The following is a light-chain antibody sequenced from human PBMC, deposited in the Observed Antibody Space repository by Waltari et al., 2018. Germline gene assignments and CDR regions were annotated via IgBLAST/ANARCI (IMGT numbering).Light chain of an antibody. V-gene: IGKV3-11*01. J-gene: IGKJ5*01. Sequence: EIVLTQPPVTLSLSPGERATLPCRASQSVSDYLAWFRQKPGQAPRLLIYDVSNRAPGIPARFSGSGSETDFTLTISSLEPDDFGIYYCQQRSGWPPAITFGQGTRLEIK. CDR1: QSVSDY. CDR2: DVS. CDR3: QQRSGWPPAIT.